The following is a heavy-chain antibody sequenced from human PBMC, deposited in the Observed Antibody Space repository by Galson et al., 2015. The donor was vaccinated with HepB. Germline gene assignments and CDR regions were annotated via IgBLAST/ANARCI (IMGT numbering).Heavy chain of an antibody. CDR1: GFTFSDYY. V-gene: IGHV3-11*06. CDR3: ARSDDFDI. Sequence: SLRLSCAASGFTFSDYYMSWIRQAPGKGLEWVSYISSSSSYTNYADSVKGRFTISRDNAKNSLYLQMNSLRPQDTAIYYCARSDDFDIWGQGTMVTVSS. J-gene: IGHJ3*02. CDR2: ISSSSSYT.